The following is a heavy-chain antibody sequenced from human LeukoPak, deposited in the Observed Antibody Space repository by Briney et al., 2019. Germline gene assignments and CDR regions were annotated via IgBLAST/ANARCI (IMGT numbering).Heavy chain of an antibody. CDR1: GYTFTGYY. V-gene: IGHV1-2*02. D-gene: IGHD2-2*01. Sequence: ASVKVFCKASGYTFTGYYMHWVRQAPGQGLEWMGWINPNSGGTNYAQKFQGRVTMTRDTSISTAYMELSRLRSDDTAVYYCARDQYLLPKYYYMDVWGKGTTVTVSS. CDR3: ARDQYLLPKYYYMDV. J-gene: IGHJ6*03. CDR2: INPNSGGT.